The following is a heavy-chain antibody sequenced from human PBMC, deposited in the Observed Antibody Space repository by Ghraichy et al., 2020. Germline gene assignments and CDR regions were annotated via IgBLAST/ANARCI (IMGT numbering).Heavy chain of an antibody. V-gene: IGHV3-48*04. D-gene: IGHD5-18*01. CDR2: ITSSSNLL. CDR1: GSSISSYS. CDR3: VREIGANSYGQGFDF. J-gene: IGHJ4*02. Sequence: GGSLRLSCTAPGSSISSYSMNWVRQTPGRGLEWVSFITSSSNLLYYADAVKGRFTISRDNAKNSVSLQMNSLRADDTGLYYCVREIGANSYGQGFDFWGQGTLVIVSS.